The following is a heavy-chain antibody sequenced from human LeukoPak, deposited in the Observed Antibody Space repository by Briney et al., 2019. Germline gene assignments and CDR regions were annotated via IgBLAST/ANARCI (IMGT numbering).Heavy chain of an antibody. Sequence: GGSLRLSCAASGFTFSNYAMSWIRQAPGKGLEWVSAVSGSGGSTYSADSMKGRFTISRDNSKNTLYLQMNSLRAEDTAVYYCVKASGPYSYYYMDVWGKGTTVTVSS. CDR1: GFTFSNYA. D-gene: IGHD2-21*01. V-gene: IGHV3-23*01. J-gene: IGHJ6*03. CDR3: VKASGPYSYYYMDV. CDR2: VSGSGGST.